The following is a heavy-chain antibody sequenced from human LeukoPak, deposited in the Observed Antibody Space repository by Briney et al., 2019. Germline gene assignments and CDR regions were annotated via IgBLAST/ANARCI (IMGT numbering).Heavy chain of an antibody. CDR3: ARDLEGSGSFYRPSYDY. V-gene: IGHV3-11*04. CDR1: GFTFSDYY. J-gene: IGHJ4*02. D-gene: IGHD3-10*01. CDR2: ISGTGGST. Sequence: PGGSLRLSCAASGFTFSDYYMSWIRQAPGKGLEWVSLISGTGGSTYYADSVKGRFTISRDNSKNSLYLQMNSLRAEDTAVYYCARDLEGSGSFYRPSYDYWGQGTLVTVSS.